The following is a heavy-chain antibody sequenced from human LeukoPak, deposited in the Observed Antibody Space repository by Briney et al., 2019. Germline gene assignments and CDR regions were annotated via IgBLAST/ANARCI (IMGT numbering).Heavy chain of an antibody. Sequence: QPGGSLRLSCAASGLTFRNYAMSWVRQAPGKGLEWVSVICANDGNTYYADAVKGRFTISRDNSKDTLYLQMDSLRAEDTAVYYWAKGSGSSCYSPCDYWGQGILVTVST. V-gene: IGHV3-23*01. CDR1: GLTFRNYA. D-gene: IGHD2-15*01. J-gene: IGHJ4*02. CDR2: ICANDGNT. CDR3: AKGSGSSCYSPCDY.